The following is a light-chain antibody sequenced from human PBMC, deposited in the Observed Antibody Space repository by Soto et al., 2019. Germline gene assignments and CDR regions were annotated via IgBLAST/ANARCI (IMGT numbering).Light chain of an antibody. V-gene: IGKV1-5*01. CDR1: QSIGRW. Sequence: DIQMTQPPSTLSTSVGDRVTITCRASQSIGRWLAWYQQKPGKAPKLLIYDASSLESGVPSRFSGSGFGTEFTLTISSLQPDDFATYYCQQYNTYSWTFGQGTKVDIK. CDR2: DAS. CDR3: QQYNTYSWT. J-gene: IGKJ1*01.